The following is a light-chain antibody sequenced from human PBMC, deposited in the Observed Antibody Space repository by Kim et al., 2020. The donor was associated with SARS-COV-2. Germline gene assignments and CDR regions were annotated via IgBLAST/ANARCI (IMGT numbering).Light chain of an antibody. J-gene: IGLJ2*01. CDR3: QAWDSRTVV. V-gene: IGLV3-1*01. CDR1: KLGDKY. Sequence: SYELTQPPSVSVSPGQTASITCSGDKLGDKYACWYQQKPGQSPVLVIYQDSKRPSGLPERFSGSNSGNTATLTISGTQAMDEADYYCQAWDSRTVVFGG. CDR2: QDS.